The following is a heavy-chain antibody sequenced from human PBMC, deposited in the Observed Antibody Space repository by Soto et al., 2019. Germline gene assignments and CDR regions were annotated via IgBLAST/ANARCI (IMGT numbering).Heavy chain of an antibody. V-gene: IGHV3-30*02. CDR3: AKSLTIFGVVIRPEVLYGMDV. CDR2: IPYDGSYK. Sequence: PGGSLRLSCAASGFPFSNHGMHWVRQAPGKGLEWVAVIPYDGSYKHYVDSVKGRFTISRDNSKNTLYLQMNSLRAEDTALYYCAKSLTIFGVVIRPEVLYGMDVWGQGTTVTVSS. D-gene: IGHD3-3*01. CDR1: GFPFSNHG. J-gene: IGHJ6*02.